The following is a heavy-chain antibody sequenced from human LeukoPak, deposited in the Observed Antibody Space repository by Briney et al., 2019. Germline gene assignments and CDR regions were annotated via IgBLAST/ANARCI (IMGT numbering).Heavy chain of an antibody. CDR3: ARHNLELVPAAENWFDP. D-gene: IGHD2-2*01. J-gene: IGHJ5*02. CDR2: IYYSGTT. Sequence: SETLPLTCTVSGGSITSYYWSWIRQPPGKGLEYIGYIYYSGTTTYNPSLKSRVTISVDTSKNQFSLKLSSVTAADTAVYYCARHNLELVPAAENWFDPWGQGTLVTVSS. V-gene: IGHV4-59*08. CDR1: GGSITSYY.